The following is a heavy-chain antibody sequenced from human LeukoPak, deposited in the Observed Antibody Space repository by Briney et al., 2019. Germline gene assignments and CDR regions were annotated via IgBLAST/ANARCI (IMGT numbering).Heavy chain of an antibody. D-gene: IGHD3-3*01. CDR3: ARGGTIFATYYYYGMDV. CDR1: GYTSTGYY. V-gene: IGHV1-2*02. J-gene: IGHJ6*02. CDR2: INPNSGGT. Sequence: ASVKVSCKASGYTSTGYYMHWVRQAPGQGLEWMGWINPNSGGTNYAQKFQGRVTMTRDTSISTAYMELSRLRSDDTAVYYCARGGTIFATYYYYGMDVWGQGTTVTVSS.